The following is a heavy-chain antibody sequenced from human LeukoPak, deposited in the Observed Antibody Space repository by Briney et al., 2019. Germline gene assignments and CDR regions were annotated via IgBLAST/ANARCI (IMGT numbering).Heavy chain of an antibody. Sequence: PSETLSLTCTVSGGSISSYYWSWIRQPPGKGLEWIGYIYYSGSTNYNPSLKSRVTISVDTSKNQFSLKLSSVTAADTAVYYCARENIVVVVAATPTPGWFDPWGQGTLVTVSS. CDR3: ARENIVVVVAATPTPGWFDP. CDR1: GGSISSYY. V-gene: IGHV4-59*01. D-gene: IGHD2-15*01. J-gene: IGHJ5*02. CDR2: IYYSGST.